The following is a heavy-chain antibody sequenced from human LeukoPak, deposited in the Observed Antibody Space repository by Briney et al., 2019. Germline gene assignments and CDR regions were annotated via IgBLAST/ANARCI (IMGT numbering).Heavy chain of an antibody. J-gene: IGHJ4*02. CDR1: GYTFTSYD. CDR3: ASRRDSSGYTALGY. CDR2: RNPNSGNT. Sequence: ASVKVSCKASGYTFTSYDINWVRQATGQGLEWMGWRNPNSGNTGYAQKFQGRVTMTRNTSISTAYMELSSLRSEDTAVYYCASRRDSSGYTALGYWGQGTLVTVSS. D-gene: IGHD3-22*01. V-gene: IGHV1-8*01.